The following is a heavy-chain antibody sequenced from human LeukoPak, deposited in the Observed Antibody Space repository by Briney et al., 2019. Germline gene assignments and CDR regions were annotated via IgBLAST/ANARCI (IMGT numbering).Heavy chain of an antibody. CDR3: ARDYVWGSYPGY. CDR2: IYYSGST. CDR1: GGSISSYY. D-gene: IGHD3-16*02. J-gene: IGHJ4*02. Sequence: SETLSLTCTVSGGSISSYYWSWIRQPPGKGLEWIGYIYYSGSTNYNPSLKSRVTISVDTSKNQFSLKLSSVTAADTAVYYCARDYVWGSYPGYWGQGTLVTVSS. V-gene: IGHV4-59*12.